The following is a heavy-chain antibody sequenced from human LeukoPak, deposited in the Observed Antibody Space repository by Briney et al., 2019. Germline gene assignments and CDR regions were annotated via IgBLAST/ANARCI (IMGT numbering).Heavy chain of an antibody. D-gene: IGHD1-26*01. CDR1: GGSFSGYY. CDR3: ARGGELLPTFDY. V-gene: IGHV4-34*01. J-gene: IGHJ4*02. Sequence: SETLSLTCAVYGGSFSGYYWSWIRQSPGKGLEWIGEINHSGSTNYNPSLKSRVTISVDTSKNQFSLKLSSVTAADTAVYYCARGGELLPTFDYWGQGTLVTVSS. CDR2: INHSGST.